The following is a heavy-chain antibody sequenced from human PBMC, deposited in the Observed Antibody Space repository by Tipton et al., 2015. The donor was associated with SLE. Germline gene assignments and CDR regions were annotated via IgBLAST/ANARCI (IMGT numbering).Heavy chain of an antibody. CDR3: ARGGREPLEY. CDR2: INHSGST. CDR1: GGSFSGYY. D-gene: IGHD1-14*01. Sequence: TLSLTCAVYGGSFSGYYWSWIRQPPGKGLEWIGEINHSGSTNYNPSLKSRVTISVDTSKNQFSLKLSSVTAADTAVYYCARGGREPLEYWGQGPPVTVS. J-gene: IGHJ4*02. V-gene: IGHV4-34*01.